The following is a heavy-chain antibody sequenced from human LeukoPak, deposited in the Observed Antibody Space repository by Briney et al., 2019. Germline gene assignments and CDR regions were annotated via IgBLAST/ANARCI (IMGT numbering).Heavy chain of an antibody. J-gene: IGHJ5*02. D-gene: IGHD2-2*01. V-gene: IGHV3-23*01. CDR3: ERDSRQLPVSGTWFDP. CDR2: ISGSGGAT. Sequence: GGSLRLSCVASGFTFSSYAMNWVRQAPGKGLEWVSLISGSGGATHYADSVRGRFTISRDNSMHTLYLHINSLRAEDTALYYCERDSRQLPVSGTWFDPWGQGALVTVSS. CDR1: GFTFSSYA.